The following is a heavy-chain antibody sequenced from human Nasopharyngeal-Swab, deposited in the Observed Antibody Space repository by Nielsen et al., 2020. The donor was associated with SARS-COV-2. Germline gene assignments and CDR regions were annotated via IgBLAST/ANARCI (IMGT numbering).Heavy chain of an antibody. J-gene: IGHJ4*02. CDR1: GGSFSGYY. CDR3: ARSRAALLWFGESRHLFAY. Sequence: SETLSLTCAVYGGSFSGYYWSWIRQPPGKGLEWIGEINHSGSTNYNPSLKSRVTISVDTSKNQFSLKLSSVTAADTAVYYCARSRAALLWFGESRHLFAYWGQGTLVTVSS. V-gene: IGHV4-34*01. D-gene: IGHD3-10*01. CDR2: INHSGST.